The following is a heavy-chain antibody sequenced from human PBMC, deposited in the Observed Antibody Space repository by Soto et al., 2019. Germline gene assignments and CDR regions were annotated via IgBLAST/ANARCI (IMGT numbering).Heavy chain of an antibody. CDR3: ARDQGGAFDI. V-gene: IGHV3-48*03. Sequence: WGSLLLACAPSVLTFSIYEMGWVRQAPGKGLEWVSYISSSGSTIYYADSVKGRFTISRDNAKKSLYLQMNSLRAEDTAVYYCARDQGGAFDIWGQGTMVTVSS. CDR1: VLTFSIYE. J-gene: IGHJ3*02. CDR2: ISSSGSTI.